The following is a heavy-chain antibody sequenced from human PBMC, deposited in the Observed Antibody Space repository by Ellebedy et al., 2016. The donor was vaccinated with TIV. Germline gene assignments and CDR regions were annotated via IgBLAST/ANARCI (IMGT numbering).Heavy chain of an antibody. Sequence: MPSETLSLTCTVSGASLGSAYWSRIRQSAGKGLEWIGRIYTSGNTNHNPSLKSRVTMSVDTSKNHFSLKLTSVTAADTARYYCARGGSFANFWGQGILVTVSS. J-gene: IGHJ4*02. D-gene: IGHD1-26*01. V-gene: IGHV4-4*07. CDR1: GASLGSAY. CDR2: IYTSGNT. CDR3: ARGGSFANF.